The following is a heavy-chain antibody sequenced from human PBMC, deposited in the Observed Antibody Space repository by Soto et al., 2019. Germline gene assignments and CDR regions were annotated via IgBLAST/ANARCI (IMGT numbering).Heavy chain of an antibody. D-gene: IGHD2-2*01. V-gene: IGHV4-31*03. CDR3: ARFCFKSYCSSTSLDV. CDR2: IYYSGST. J-gene: IGHJ6*04. Sequence: QVQLQESGPGLVKPSQTLSLTCTVSGGSIRSGGYYWSWIRQHPGKGLEWIGYIYYSGSTYYNPSLKSRVTISVDTSKNQFSLKLSSVTAADTAVYYCARFCFKSYCSSTSLDVWGKGTTVTVSS. CDR1: GGSIRSGGYY.